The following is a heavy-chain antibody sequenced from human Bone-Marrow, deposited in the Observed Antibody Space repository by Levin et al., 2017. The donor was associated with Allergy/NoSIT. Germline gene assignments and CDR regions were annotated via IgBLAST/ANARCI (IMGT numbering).Heavy chain of an antibody. D-gene: IGHD3-3*01. CDR2: INEDGSTI. Sequence: QPGGSLRLSCAASGFGVSSYWMHWVRQAPGKGLAWVSRINEDGSTINYADSVEGRFTISRDSAKNTLYLQMNSLRVEDTAVYYCTRDTFGVDDYWGQGTMVTVSS. J-gene: IGHJ4*02. V-gene: IGHV3-74*01. CDR3: TRDTFGVDDY. CDR1: GFGVSSYW.